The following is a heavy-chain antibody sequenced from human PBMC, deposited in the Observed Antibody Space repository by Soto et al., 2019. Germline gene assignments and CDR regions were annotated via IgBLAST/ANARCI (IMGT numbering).Heavy chain of an antibody. CDR1: GGSISSSSYY. V-gene: IGHV4-39*01. D-gene: IGHD6-13*01. J-gene: IGHJ4*02. CDR3: ARHRPSIAAAGLIDY. CDR2: IYYSGST. Sequence: SETLSLTCTVSGGSISSSSYYWGWIRQPPGKGLEWIGSIYYSGSTYYNPSLKSRVTISVDTSKNQSSLKLSSVTAADTAVYYCARHRPSIAAAGLIDYWGQGTLVTVSS.